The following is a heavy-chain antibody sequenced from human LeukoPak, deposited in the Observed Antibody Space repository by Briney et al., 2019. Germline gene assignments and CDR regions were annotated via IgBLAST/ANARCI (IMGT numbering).Heavy chain of an antibody. D-gene: IGHD4-17*01. Sequence: GGSLSLFCAASGFTFDDYDMHWVRQAPGKGLEWVSGISWNSGSIGYADSVKGRFTIPRDNAKNSLYLQMNSLRAEDMALYYCAKEGYGDYEPHFDYWGQGTLVTVSS. CDR2: ISWNSGSI. CDR3: AKEGYGDYEPHFDY. V-gene: IGHV3-9*03. J-gene: IGHJ4*02. CDR1: GFTFDDYD.